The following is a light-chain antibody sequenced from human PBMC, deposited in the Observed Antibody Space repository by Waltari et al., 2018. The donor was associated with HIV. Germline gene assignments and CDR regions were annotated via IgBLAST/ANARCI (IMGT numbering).Light chain of an antibody. CDR1: QSVTSDY. Sequence: EIVLTQSPGTLSLSPGDRATLSCRASQSVTSDYLAWYQQKPGQAPRLLIYWASRRATGIPDRFSGSGSGTDFTLTISRLEPEDFALYFCQQYGDSPFTFGPGTKVAIK. V-gene: IGKV3-20*01. J-gene: IGKJ3*01. CDR3: QQYGDSPFT. CDR2: WAS.